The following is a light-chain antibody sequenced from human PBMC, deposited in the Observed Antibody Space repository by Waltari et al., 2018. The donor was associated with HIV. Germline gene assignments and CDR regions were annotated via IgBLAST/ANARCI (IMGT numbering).Light chain of an antibody. CDR2: SHI. J-gene: IGLJ2*01. V-gene: IGLV1-40*01. CDR1: NSNIGAGFD. Sequence: QSILAQPPSVSGAPGQRVTISCNGSNSNIGAGFDVHWYPHFPGAAPRLLIYSHINRPSGVPDRFSASTSGTSASLAITGIQGEDEADYYCQSHDSSLSGVIFGGGTKVTV. CDR3: QSHDSSLSGVI.